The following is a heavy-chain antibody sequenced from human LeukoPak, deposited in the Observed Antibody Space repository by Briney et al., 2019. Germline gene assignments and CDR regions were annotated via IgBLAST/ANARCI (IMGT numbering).Heavy chain of an antibody. J-gene: IGHJ4*02. CDR1: GFTFSSYW. V-gene: IGHV3-74*01. D-gene: IGHD6-13*01. CDR3: ARGGDTSNWYPGYFDY. CDR2: IKSDGSST. Sequence: GGSLRLSCAASGFTFSSYWMHWVRQAPGKGPVWVSRIKSDGSSTRFADSVQGRFTISRDNGKNTVYLQMNSLRAEDTAVYYCARGGDTSNWYPGYFDYWGQGALVTVSS.